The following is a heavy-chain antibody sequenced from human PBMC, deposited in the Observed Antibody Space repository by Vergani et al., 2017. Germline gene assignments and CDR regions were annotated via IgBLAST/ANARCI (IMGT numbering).Heavy chain of an antibody. CDR3: VKDNDYDADGPFDL. V-gene: IGHV3-9*01. D-gene: IGHD3-16*01. CDR2: IDRNYGVK. J-gene: IGHJ2*01. CDR1: GFTFQAFA. Sequence: VEAGGVLVQPGGSLRLSCTASGFTFQAFAFHWVRQVSGRGLEWVSGIDRNYGVKNGNSFEGRFSISRDNAKKAVFLQMNNLRHEDTALYFCVKDNDYDADGPFDLWGRGTLVTVSS.